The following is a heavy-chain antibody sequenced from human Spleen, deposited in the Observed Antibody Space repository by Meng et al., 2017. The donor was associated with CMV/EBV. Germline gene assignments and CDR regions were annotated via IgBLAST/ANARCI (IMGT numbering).Heavy chain of an antibody. Sequence: GESLKISCAASGFTFSNAWMSWVRQAPGKGLEWVGRIKSKTDGGTTDYAAPVKGRFTISRDDSKNTLYLQMNSLKTEDTAVYYCLRQDFWSGLTYYYGMDVWGQGTTVTVSS. CDR2: IKSKTDGGTT. V-gene: IGHV3-15*01. J-gene: IGHJ6*02. D-gene: IGHD3-3*01. CDR1: GFTFSNAW. CDR3: LRQDFWSGLTYYYGMDV.